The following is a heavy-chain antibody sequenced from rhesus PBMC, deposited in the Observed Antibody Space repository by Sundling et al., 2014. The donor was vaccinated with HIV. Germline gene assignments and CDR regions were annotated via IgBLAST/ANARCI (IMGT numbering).Heavy chain of an antibody. J-gene: IGHJ6*01. CDR3: ARLHSWNYNWGLDS. Sequence: QVQLQESGPGVVKPSETLSLTCAVSGDSISENYYWNWIRQPPGKGLEWIGRISGSGGSTSDNPSLKSRVSISKDTSKNQFFLKLSSVTAADTAVYYCARLHSWNYNWGLDSWGQGVVVTVSS. CDR1: GDSISENYY. D-gene: IGHD1-1-1*01. CDR2: ISGSGGST. V-gene: IGHV4-92*01.